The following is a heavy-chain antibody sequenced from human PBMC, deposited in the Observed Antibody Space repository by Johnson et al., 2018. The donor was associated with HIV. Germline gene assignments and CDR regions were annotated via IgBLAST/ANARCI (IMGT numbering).Heavy chain of an antibody. Sequence: QVQVVESGGGVVQPGGPLRLSCAASGFIFRTNGMHWVRQAPGKGLEWVSFIQYDGSDKSYADSVEGRFTISRDNSKNTLYLQMNNLRTEDTGLYYCAKDGGKWSYSFDVWGQGTMVSVSS. D-gene: IGHD2-8*01. J-gene: IGHJ3*01. CDR3: AKDGGKWSYSFDV. V-gene: IGHV3-30*02. CDR2: IQYDGSDK. CDR1: GFIFRTNG.